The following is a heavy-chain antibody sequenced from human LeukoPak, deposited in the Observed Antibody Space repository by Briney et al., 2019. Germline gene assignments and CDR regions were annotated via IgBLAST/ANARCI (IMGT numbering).Heavy chain of an antibody. CDR1: GFTFSTYT. J-gene: IGHJ4*02. CDR2: ITSTSYI. V-gene: IGHV3-21*01. CDR3: ARDTNYYDTSGYYSGSDFDY. Sequence: GGPLRLSCAASGFTFSTYTMNWVRQAPGKGLEWVSSITSTSYIYYSDSVKGRFTISRDDAKKSLFLQMSSLRAEDTAVYYCARDTNYYDTSGYYSGSDFDYWGQGTLVTVSS. D-gene: IGHD3-22*01.